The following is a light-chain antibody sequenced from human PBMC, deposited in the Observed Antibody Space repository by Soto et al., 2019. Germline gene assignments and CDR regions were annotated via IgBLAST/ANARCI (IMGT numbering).Light chain of an antibody. CDR3: QQYNSYWT. V-gene: IGKV1-5*03. CDR1: QSISSW. Sequence: DIQMTQSPSTLSASVGDRVSITCRANQSISSWLAWYQQKPGKAPKLLIYKASSLESGVPSRFSGSGSGTEFTLTISSLQPDDFATHYCQQYNSYWTFGQGTKVEIK. CDR2: KAS. J-gene: IGKJ1*01.